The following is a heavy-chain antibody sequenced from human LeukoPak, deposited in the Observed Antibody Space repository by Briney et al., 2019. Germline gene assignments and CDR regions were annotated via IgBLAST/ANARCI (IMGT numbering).Heavy chain of an antibody. CDR2: FNPTGGGS. D-gene: IGHD3-22*01. CDR1: GYTFTDYY. J-gene: IGHJ4*02. CDR3: AKVAFDSSGYQYYSDS. V-gene: IGHV1-2*02. Sequence: ASVKVSCKASGYTFTDYYMHWVRQAPGQGLEWVGWFNPTGGGSHLAQKFQGRVALTMDASINTAYLDVIRLRSDDTAFYYCAKVAFDSSGYQYYSDSWGQGSLVTVSS.